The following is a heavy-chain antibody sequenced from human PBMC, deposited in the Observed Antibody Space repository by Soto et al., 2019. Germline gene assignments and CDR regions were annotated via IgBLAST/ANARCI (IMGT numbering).Heavy chain of an antibody. V-gene: IGHV4-31*03. Sequence: QVQLQESGPGLVKPSQTLSLTCTVSGGSISSGGYYWSWIRQHPGKGLEWIGYIYYSGSTYYNPSLKSRVTISVDTSKNQFSLKLSSVTAADTAVYYCARGLNYYDSRGPLSVGFDPWGQGTLVTVSS. CDR3: ARGLNYYDSRGPLSVGFDP. D-gene: IGHD3-22*01. CDR2: IYYSGST. J-gene: IGHJ5*02. CDR1: GGSISSGGYY.